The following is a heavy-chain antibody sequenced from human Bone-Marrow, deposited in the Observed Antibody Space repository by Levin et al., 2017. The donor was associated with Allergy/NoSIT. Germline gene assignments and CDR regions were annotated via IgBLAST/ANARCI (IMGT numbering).Heavy chain of an antibody. CDR2: ISSSSSYI. CDR3: ARATYYYGSGSYSGGVRPLGYYYYYMDV. D-gene: IGHD3-10*01. J-gene: IGHJ6*03. V-gene: IGHV3-21*01. CDR1: GFTFSSYS. Sequence: PGGSLRLSCAASGFTFSSYSMNWVRQAPGKGLEWVSSISSSSSYIYYADSVKGRFTISRDNAKNSLYLQMNSLRAEDTAVYYCARATYYYGSGSYSGGVRPLGYYYYYMDVWGKGTTVTVSS.